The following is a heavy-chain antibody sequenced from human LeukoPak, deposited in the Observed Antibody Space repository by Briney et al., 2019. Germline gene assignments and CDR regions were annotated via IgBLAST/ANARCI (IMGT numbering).Heavy chain of an antibody. J-gene: IGHJ4*02. Sequence: GRSLRLSCAASGFTFSSYAMHWVRQAPGKGLEWVAVISYDGSNKYYADSVKGRFTISRDNSKNTLYLQMNSLRAEDTAVYYCARDAIPESYYDSSSLDYWGQGTLVTVSS. CDR1: GFTFSSYA. CDR2: ISYDGSNK. D-gene: IGHD3-22*01. V-gene: IGHV3-30*04. CDR3: ARDAIPESYYDSSSLDY.